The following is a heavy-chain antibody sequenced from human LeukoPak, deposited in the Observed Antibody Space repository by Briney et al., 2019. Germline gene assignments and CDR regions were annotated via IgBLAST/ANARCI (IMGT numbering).Heavy chain of an antibody. CDR3: ATSYDYNFAPFDL. D-gene: IGHD5-12*01. V-gene: IGHV4-4*09. J-gene: IGHJ4*02. Sequence: SETLSLTCAVSGGSMRVYQGSWLRQPPGKGLEWIGHINTNGRTDYNPSLRSRLTFSVDTSRDQFTLKLSSVTAADTAMYYCATSYDYNFAPFDLWGQGTLVTVSS. CDR1: GGSMRVYQ. CDR2: INTNGRT.